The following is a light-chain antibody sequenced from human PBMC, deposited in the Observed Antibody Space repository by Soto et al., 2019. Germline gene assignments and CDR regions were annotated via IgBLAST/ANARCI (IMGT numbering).Light chain of an antibody. CDR3: QQYYSSWT. J-gene: IGKJ1*01. V-gene: IGKV4-1*01. Sequence: IVMTQSPDSLAVSLGERATINCKSSQRVLFNSNNKSYLAWYQQKPGQPPRLLIYWASTRESGVPDRFSGSGSGTDFTLTISSLQAEDVAVYYCQQYYSSWTFGQGTKVEIK. CDR1: QRVLFNSNNKSY. CDR2: WAS.